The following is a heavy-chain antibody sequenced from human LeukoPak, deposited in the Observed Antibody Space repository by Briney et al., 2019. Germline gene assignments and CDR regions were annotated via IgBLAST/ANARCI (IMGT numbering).Heavy chain of an antibody. CDR3: ARGDYSYYYGMDV. CDR1: GGSISSSSYY. D-gene: IGHD2-21*01. V-gene: IGHV4-61*01. J-gene: IGHJ6*02. CDR2: IYYSGST. Sequence: SETLSLTCTVSGGSISSSSYYWSWIRQPPGKGLEWIGYIYYSGSTNYNPSLKSRVTISVDTSKNQFSLKLSSVTAADTAVYYCARGDYSYYYGMDVWGQGTTVTVSS.